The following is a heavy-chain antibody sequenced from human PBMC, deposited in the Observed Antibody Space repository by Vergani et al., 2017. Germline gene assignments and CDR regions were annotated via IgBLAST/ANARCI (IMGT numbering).Heavy chain of an antibody. D-gene: IGHD2-2*01. V-gene: IGHV4-38-2*01. CDR2: IYHSGST. CDR3: ARASIVVVPAANAFDI. CDR1: GYSISSGYY. J-gene: IGHJ3*02. Sequence: QVQLQESGPGLVKPSETLSLTCAVSGYSISSGYYWGWIRQPPGKGLEWIGSIYHSGSTNYNPSLKSRVTISVDTSKNQFSLKLSSVTAAATAVYYCARASIVVVPAANAFDIWGQGTMVTVSS.